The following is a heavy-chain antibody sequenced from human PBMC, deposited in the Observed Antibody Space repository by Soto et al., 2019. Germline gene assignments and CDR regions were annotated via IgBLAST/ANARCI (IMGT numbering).Heavy chain of an antibody. D-gene: IGHD4-17*01. CDR1: GGTFSSYA. V-gene: IGHV1-69*04. J-gene: IGHJ4*02. CDR3: ATTTVVTPFYFDY. CDR2: IIPILGIA. Sequence: ASVKVSCKASGGTFSSYAISWVRQAPGQGLEWMGRIIPILGIANYAQKFQGRVTITADKSTSTAYMELSSLRSEDTAMYYCATTTVVTPFYFDYWGQGTLVTVSS.